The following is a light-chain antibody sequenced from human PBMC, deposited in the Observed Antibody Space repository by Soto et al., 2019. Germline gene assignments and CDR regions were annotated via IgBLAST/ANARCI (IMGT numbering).Light chain of an antibody. V-gene: IGKV3-15*01. CDR1: QSISVT. J-gene: IGKJ1*01. CDR2: GAS. Sequence: EIVMTQSPVTLSVSPGGRATLSCRASQSISVTLAWYQQKPGQAPRLLIHGASTRAPGFPARFSGSGSGTDFTLTISSLQSEDFAVYYCQQYNNWPWTFGQGTKVEIK. CDR3: QQYNNWPWT.